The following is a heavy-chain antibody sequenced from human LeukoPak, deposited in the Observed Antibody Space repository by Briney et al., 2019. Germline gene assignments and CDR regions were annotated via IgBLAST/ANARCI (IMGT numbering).Heavy chain of an antibody. D-gene: IGHD6-13*01. CDR1: GFTFSSYW. Sequence: GGSLRLSCAASGFTFSSYWVHWVRQAPGKGLEWVANIKQDGSEKYYVDSVKGRFTISRDNAKNSLYLQMNSLRAEDTAVYYCARGPYGSSWYYFDYWGQGTLVTVSS. J-gene: IGHJ4*02. CDR3: ARGPYGSSWYYFDY. CDR2: IKQDGSEK. V-gene: IGHV3-7*04.